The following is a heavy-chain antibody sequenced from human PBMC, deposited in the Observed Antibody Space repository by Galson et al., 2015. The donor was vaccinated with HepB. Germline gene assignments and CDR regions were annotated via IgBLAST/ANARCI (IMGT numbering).Heavy chain of an antibody. CDR3: ARPSKTKGVLGYMDV. J-gene: IGHJ6*03. CDR2: ISSSSSYI. V-gene: IGHV3-21*01. CDR1: GFTFSSYS. D-gene: IGHD4/OR15-4a*01. Sequence: SLRLSCAASGFTFSSYSMNWVRQAPGKGLEWVSSISSSSSYIYYADSVKGRFTISRDNAKNSLYLQMNSLRAEDTAVYYCARPSKTKGVLGYMDVWGKGTTVTVSS.